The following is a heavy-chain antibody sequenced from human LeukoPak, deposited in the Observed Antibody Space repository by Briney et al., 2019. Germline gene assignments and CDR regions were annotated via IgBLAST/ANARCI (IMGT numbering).Heavy chain of an antibody. D-gene: IGHD3-16*01. CDR3: ARCGRGRYDYYYYMDV. Sequence: SVKVSCKASGGTFSSYAISWVRQAPGQGLEWMGRIIPIFGTANYAQKFQGRVTITTDESTSTAYMELSSLRSEGTAVYYCARCGRGRYDYYYYMDVWGKGTTVTVSS. V-gene: IGHV1-69*05. CDR1: GGTFSSYA. J-gene: IGHJ6*03. CDR2: IIPIFGTA.